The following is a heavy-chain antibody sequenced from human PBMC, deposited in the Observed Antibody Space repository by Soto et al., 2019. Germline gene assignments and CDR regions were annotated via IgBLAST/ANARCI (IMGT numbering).Heavy chain of an antibody. CDR3: ARTTTTKSRDY. J-gene: IGHJ4*02. CDR2: ISVTGSGT. CDR1: GFTFSSYD. V-gene: IGHV3-23*01. D-gene: IGHD4-17*01. Sequence: EVQLLESGGGLVQPGGSLGLSCAASGFTFSSYDMSWVRQAPGKGLEYVSSISVTGSGTSYADSVKGRFNISRDNSKNTRYLQMNSLRVEDTAVYYCARTTTTKSRDYGGQGTLVTVSS.